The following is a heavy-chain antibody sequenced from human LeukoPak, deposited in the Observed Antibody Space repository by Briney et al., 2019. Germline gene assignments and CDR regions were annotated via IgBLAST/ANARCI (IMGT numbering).Heavy chain of an antibody. V-gene: IGHV1-2*06. CDR3: ARQYSSSSGSIVY. CDR1: GYTFTGYY. J-gene: IGHJ4*02. CDR2: INPNSGGT. D-gene: IGHD6-6*01. Sequence: ASVKVSCKASGYTFTGYYMHWVRQAPGQGLEWMGRINPNSGGTNYAQKFQGRVTMTRDTSISTAYMELSRLRSDDTAVYYCARQYSSSSGSIVYWGQGTLVTVSS.